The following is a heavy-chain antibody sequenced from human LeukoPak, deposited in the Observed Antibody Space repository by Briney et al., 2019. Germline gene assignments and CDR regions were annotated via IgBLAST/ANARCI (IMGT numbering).Heavy chain of an antibody. J-gene: IGHJ4*02. CDR3: ARDYGGGDWTHAYYFDY. CDR1: GYTFTSYD. CDR2: MNPNSGNT. V-gene: IGHV1-8*01. Sequence: ASVKVSCKASGYTFTSYDINWVRQATGQGLEWMGWMNPNSGNTGYAQKFQGRVTMTRNTSISTAYMELSSLRSEDTAVYYCARDYGGGDWTHAYYFDYWGQGTLVTVSS. D-gene: IGHD2-21*02.